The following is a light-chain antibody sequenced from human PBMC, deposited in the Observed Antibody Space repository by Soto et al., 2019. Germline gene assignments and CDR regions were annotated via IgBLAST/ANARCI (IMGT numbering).Light chain of an antibody. J-gene: IGKJ2*01. CDR3: QQYHYWPPFT. V-gene: IGKV3-15*01. Sequence: EIVMTQSPATLSVSPGDRATLSCRASQSASNNVAWYHQKPGQAPRLLIYGASTRASGLPARFSGSGSGTDFTLPISSLQSEDFGVYYCQQYHYWPPFTFGQGTKLEIK. CDR2: GAS. CDR1: QSASNN.